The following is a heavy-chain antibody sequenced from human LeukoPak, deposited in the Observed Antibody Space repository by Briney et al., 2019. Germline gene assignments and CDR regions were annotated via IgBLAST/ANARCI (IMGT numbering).Heavy chain of an antibody. CDR3: ARLRGTYYDF. CDR2: IYYSGST. Sequence: SETLSLTCSVSGGSLSSGSYYWSWIRQPPGKGLEWIGHIYYSGSTNYSPSLKSRVTISVDTSKNQFSLKLSSVTAADTAVYYCARLRGTYYDFWGQGTLVTVSS. CDR1: GGSLSSGSYY. J-gene: IGHJ4*02. V-gene: IGHV4-61*01. D-gene: IGHD3-10*01.